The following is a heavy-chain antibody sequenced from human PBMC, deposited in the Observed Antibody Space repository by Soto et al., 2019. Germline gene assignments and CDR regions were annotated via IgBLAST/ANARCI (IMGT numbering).Heavy chain of an antibody. V-gene: IGHV5-51*01. J-gene: IGHJ3*02. Sequence: GESLKISCKGSGYIFSNYWIGWVRQVPGKGLEWMGIIYVGDSDTRYSPSFQGQVTISADKSISTAYLQWSSLKASDTAMYYCARHLRCSSTSCHHALAAAHFDIWGQGTMVTVS. CDR3: ARHLRCSSTSCHHALAAAHFDI. CDR2: IYVGDSDT. D-gene: IGHD2-2*01. CDR1: GYIFSNYW.